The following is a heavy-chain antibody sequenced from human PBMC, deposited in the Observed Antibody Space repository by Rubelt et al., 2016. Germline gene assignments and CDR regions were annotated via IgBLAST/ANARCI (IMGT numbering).Heavy chain of an antibody. CDR2: IKQDESEK. Sequence: EVQLVESGGGLIQPGGSLRLSCAASGLTVSSNFMSWVRQAPGKGLEWVANIKQDESEKNYVDTVKGRFTISRDNAKNSLYLQLNSLRAEDTAVYYCAREVFYGSGNALAYWGQGALVTVSS. J-gene: IGHJ4*02. V-gene: IGHV3-7*03. CDR3: AREVFYGSGNALAY. D-gene: IGHD3-10*01. CDR1: GLTVSSNF.